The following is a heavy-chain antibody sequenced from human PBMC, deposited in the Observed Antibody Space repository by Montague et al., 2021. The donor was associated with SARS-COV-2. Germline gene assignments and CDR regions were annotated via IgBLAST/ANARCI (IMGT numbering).Heavy chain of an antibody. D-gene: IGHD3-10*01. CDR1: GGSLSSITYY. CDR3: ARQHRNYYDSGSYCALGDY. Sequence: SETLSLTRTVSGGSLSSITYYWGWIRQPPGKELEWIGSMYYSGSTYYNPSLQSRVTISVDTSKKHFSLRLSSVTAADTAVCYCARQHRNYYDSGSYCALGDYWGQGTLVTVSS. V-gene: IGHV4-39*01. CDR2: MYYSGST. J-gene: IGHJ4*02.